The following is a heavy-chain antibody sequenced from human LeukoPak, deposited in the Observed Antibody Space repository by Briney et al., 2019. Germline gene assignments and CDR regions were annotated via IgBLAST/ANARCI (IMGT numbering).Heavy chain of an antibody. V-gene: IGHV4-39*01. D-gene: IGHD3-22*01. Sequence: SETLSLTCTVSGGSIRSRSYYWGWIRQPPGKGLEWIGSIYDSGSTYYNPSLKSRVTISVDTSKNQFSLKLSSVTAADTAVYYCASSNRGWLLLREVAFDPWGQGTLVTVSS. CDR1: GGSIRSRSYY. J-gene: IGHJ5*02. CDR2: IYDSGST. CDR3: ASSNRGWLLLREVAFDP.